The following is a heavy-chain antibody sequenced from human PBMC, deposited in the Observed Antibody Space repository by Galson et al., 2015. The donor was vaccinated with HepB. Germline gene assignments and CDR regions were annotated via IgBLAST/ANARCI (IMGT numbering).Heavy chain of an antibody. V-gene: IGHV3-21*01. D-gene: IGHD2-15*01. CDR3: ARPQYCSGGSCYLDC. CDR1: GFTFSTYN. Sequence: SLRLSCAASGFTFSTYNMNWVRQAPGKGLEWVSSISSSSTYIYYADSVKGRLTISRDNAKNSLYLQMNSLRAEDTAVYYCARPQYCSGGSCYLDCWGQGTLVTVSS. CDR2: ISSSSTYI. J-gene: IGHJ4*02.